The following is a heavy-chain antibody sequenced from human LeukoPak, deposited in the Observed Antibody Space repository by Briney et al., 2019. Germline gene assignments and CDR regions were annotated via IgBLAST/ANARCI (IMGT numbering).Heavy chain of an antibody. CDR3: VKDRGSGYDSPDY. CDR1: GFTFSSYA. D-gene: IGHD5-12*01. Sequence: GGSLRLSCAASGFTFSSYAMSWVRQAPGKGLEYVSGISINGGSTYYADSVKGRFTIARDNSKNTLHLQMSSLKSEDTAVYHCVKDRGSGYDSPDYWGQGTLVTVSS. V-gene: IGHV3-64D*06. J-gene: IGHJ4*02. CDR2: ISINGGST.